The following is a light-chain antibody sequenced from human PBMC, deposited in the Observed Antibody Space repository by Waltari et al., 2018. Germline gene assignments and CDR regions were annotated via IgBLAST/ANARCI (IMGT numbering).Light chain of an antibody. CDR2: DAS. V-gene: IGKV3-11*01. Sequence: EIVLTQSPATLSLSPGERATLSCRASLSVSSYLAWYQQKPGQAPRLLIYDASNRATGIAGRFSGSGSGTDFTLTISSLEPEDFAVYYCQQRSNWPRTFGQGTKVEIK. CDR1: LSVSSY. CDR3: QQRSNWPRT. J-gene: IGKJ1*01.